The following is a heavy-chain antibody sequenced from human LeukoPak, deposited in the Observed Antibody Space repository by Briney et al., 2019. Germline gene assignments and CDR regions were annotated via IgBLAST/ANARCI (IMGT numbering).Heavy chain of an antibody. V-gene: IGHV4-59*01. CDR3: ARDFVGLKSYGMDV. J-gene: IGHJ6*02. CDR2: IHYSGGT. D-gene: IGHD3-3*01. CDR1: GGSISSYY. Sequence: SEILSLTCSVSGGSISSYYWNWIRKPPGKGLEWVGYIHYSGGTNYNPSLNSRVTISIDMSQNQFSLNLTSVTAADTAVYYCARDFVGLKSYGMDVWGQGTTVTVSS.